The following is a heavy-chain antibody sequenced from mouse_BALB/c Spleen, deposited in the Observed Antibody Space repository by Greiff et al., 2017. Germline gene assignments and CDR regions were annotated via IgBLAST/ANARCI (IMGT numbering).Heavy chain of an antibody. J-gene: IGHJ3*01. CDR1: GFSLTSYD. CDR3: VRDGYSAWFAY. V-gene: IGHV2-9-2*01. D-gene: IGHD2-3*01. Sequence: VKLVESGPGLVAPSQSLSITCTVSGFSLTSYDISWIRQPPGKGLEWLGVIWTGGGTNYNSAFMSRLSISKDNSKSQVFLKMNSLQTDDTAIYYCVRDGYSAWFAYWGQGTLVTVSA. CDR2: IWTGGGT.